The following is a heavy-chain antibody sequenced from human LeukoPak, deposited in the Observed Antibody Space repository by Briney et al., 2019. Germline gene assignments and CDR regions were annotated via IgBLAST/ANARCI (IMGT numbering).Heavy chain of an antibody. CDR3: AKSDYYDSSGYCYGSDY. D-gene: IGHD3-22*01. J-gene: IGHJ4*02. V-gene: IGHV3-23*01. CDR1: GFTFSSYA. Sequence: GGSLRLSCAASGFTFSSYAMTWVRQAPGKGLEWVSGISGSGGSTYYADSVKGRFTISRDNSKNTLYVQMNSLRAEDTAVYYCAKSDYYDSSGYCYGSDYWGQGTLVTVSS. CDR2: ISGSGGST.